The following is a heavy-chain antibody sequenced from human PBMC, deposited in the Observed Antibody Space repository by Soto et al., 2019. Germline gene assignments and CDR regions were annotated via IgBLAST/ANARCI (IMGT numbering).Heavy chain of an antibody. D-gene: IGHD2-15*01. Sequence: QITLKESGPTLVKPTQNLTLTCTFSGFSLTTNEMSVGWIRQPPGKALEWLALIYWDEDKRYSPSLKSRLTITNDTSKNQVVHTMTNMDPVDTATYYCVHRRGSGGSCYFFDYWGQGTLVTVSS. CDR1: GFSLTTNEMS. CDR2: IYWDEDK. CDR3: VHRRGSGGSCYFFDY. V-gene: IGHV2-5*02. J-gene: IGHJ4*02.